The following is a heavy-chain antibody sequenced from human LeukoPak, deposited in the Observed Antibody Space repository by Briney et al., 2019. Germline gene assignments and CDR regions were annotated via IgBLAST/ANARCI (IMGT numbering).Heavy chain of an antibody. V-gene: IGHV4-59*01. J-gene: IGHJ4*02. CDR2: IYYSGST. CDR3: ARDAYGYGDPYYFDY. D-gene: IGHD4-17*01. Sequence: SETLSLTCTVSGGSISSYYWSWIRQPPGKGLEWIGYIYYSGSTNYNPSLKSRVTISVDTSKNQFSLKLSSVTAADTAVYYCARDAYGYGDPYYFDYWGQGTLATVSS. CDR1: GGSISSYY.